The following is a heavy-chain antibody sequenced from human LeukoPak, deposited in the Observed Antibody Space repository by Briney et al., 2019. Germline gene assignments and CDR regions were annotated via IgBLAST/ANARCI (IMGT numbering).Heavy chain of an antibody. D-gene: IGHD6-6*01. CDR1: GFTFNFYT. CDR2: TSSSSNVI. Sequence: PGGFLRLSCAASGFTFNFYTMNWVRQAPGKGLEWVSSTSSSSNVICYADLVKGRFTISRDNAKNSLYLQMNNLTAVATAVYYCARNYRSSSSHFDYWGQGSLVTVSS. J-gene: IGHJ4*02. CDR3: ARNYRSSSSHFDY. V-gene: IGHV3-21*01.